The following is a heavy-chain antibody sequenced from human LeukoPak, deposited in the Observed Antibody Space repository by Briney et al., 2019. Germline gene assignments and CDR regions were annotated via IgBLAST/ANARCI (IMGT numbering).Heavy chain of an antibody. CDR1: GFTFSSYS. D-gene: IGHD3-22*01. CDR3: ARARSSVTMIAEH. Sequence: SPGGSLRLSCAASGFTFSSYSMNWVRQAPGKGLEWVSSISSSSSYIYYADSVKGRFTISRDNAENSLYLQMNSLRAEDTAVYYCARARSSVTMIAEHWGQGTLVTVSS. CDR2: ISSSSSYI. V-gene: IGHV3-21*01. J-gene: IGHJ1*01.